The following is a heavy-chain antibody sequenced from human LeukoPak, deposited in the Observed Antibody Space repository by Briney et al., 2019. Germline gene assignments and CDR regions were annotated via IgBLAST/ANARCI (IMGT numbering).Heavy chain of an antibody. D-gene: IGHD3-22*01. CDR2: ISYDGINT. CDR3: ARDRYYDSSGAFDY. CDR1: GFIFSSYA. Sequence: AGGSLRLSCAASGFIFSSYAMHWVRQAPGKGLECVAIISYDGINTYHTGSVKGRFTISRDNSKNTLYLQMNSLRAEDTAVYYCARDRYYDSSGAFDYWGQGTLVIVSS. V-gene: IGHV3-30-3*01. J-gene: IGHJ4*02.